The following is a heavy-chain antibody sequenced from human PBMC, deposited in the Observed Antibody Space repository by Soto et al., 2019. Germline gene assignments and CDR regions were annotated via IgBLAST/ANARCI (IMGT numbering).Heavy chain of an antibody. CDR3: ARDPRISYGWGSYRLRYNWFDP. CDR2: INPSGGST. J-gene: IGHJ5*02. D-gene: IGHD3-10*01. V-gene: IGHV1-46*01. Sequence: QVQLVQSGAEVKKPGASVKVSCKASGYTFTSYYMHWVRQAPGQGLERMGIINPSGGSTSYALKCQGRVNMTRDTPTSTVYMELSSLRSEYTAVYYCARDPRISYGWGSYRLRYNWFDPWGQGTLVTVSS. CDR1: GYTFTSYY.